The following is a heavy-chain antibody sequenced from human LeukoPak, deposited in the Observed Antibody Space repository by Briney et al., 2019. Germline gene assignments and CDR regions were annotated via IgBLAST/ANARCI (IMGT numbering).Heavy chain of an antibody. CDR3: ARFTAAGTTFDP. CDR1: GASLSSGSYY. V-gene: IGHV4-61*02. Sequence: PSETLSLTCTVSGASLSSGSYYWSWIRQPAGKGLEWIGRIYPSGSTDYNPSLKSRVTISVDTSKNQFSLKLSSVTAADTAVYYCARFTAAGTTFDPWGQGTLVTVSS. CDR2: IYPSGST. J-gene: IGHJ5*02. D-gene: IGHD6-13*01.